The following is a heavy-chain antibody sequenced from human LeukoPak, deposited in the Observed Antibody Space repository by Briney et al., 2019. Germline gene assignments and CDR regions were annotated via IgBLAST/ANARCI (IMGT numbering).Heavy chain of an antibody. J-gene: IGHJ4*02. CDR1: GFTFSSHW. V-gene: IGHV3-7*01. CDR3: ARDRSHYGSGSYYNDY. D-gene: IGHD3-10*01. CDR2: INQDGSQK. Sequence: PGGSLRLSCAASGFTFSSHWISWVRQAPGKGLEWVAHINQDGSQKSYVDSVEGRFAISRDNAKNSPYLQMNSLRAEDTAVYYCARDRSHYGSGSYYNDYWGQGTLVTVSS.